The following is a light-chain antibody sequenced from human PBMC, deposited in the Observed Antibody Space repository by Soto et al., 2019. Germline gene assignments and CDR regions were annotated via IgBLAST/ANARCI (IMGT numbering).Light chain of an antibody. CDR2: EAS. CDR3: QHYDNFPVT. J-gene: IGKJ4*01. V-gene: IGKV1-33*01. Sequence: DIQMTQSPFSLSASVGDRVTITCQASQDISNYLNWYRQRAGKAPQLLIYEASNLQTGVSSRFSGSGSGTDFTFTISSLQPEDIATYYCQHYDNFPVTFGGGTKVEIK. CDR1: QDISNY.